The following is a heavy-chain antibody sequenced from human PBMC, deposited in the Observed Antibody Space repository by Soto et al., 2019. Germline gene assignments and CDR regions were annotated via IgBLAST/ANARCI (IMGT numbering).Heavy chain of an antibody. V-gene: IGHV3-48*02. CDR1: GFTFSSYS. Sequence: GGPLRLSCAASGFTFSSYSMNWVRQAPGKGLEWVSYISSSSSAIYYADSVKGRFTISRDNDKNSLYLQMNSMRDEDAAVYYCAKDRYEGFDPWGQGTLVTVSS. CDR3: AKDRYEGFDP. CDR2: ISSSSSAI. J-gene: IGHJ5*02. D-gene: IGHD5-12*01.